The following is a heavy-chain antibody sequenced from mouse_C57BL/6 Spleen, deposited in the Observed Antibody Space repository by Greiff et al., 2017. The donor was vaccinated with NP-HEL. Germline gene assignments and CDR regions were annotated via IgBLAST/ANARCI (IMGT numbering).Heavy chain of an antibody. CDR1: GYTFTSYW. J-gene: IGHJ4*01. CDR3: ARETTVVDYYAMDY. V-gene: IGHV1-64*01. Sequence: VKLQQPGAELVKPGASVKLSCKASGYTFTSYWMHWVKQRPGQGLEWIGMIHPNSGSTNYNEKFKSKATLTVDKSSSTAYMQLSSLTSEDSAVYYCARETTVVDYYAMDYWGQGTSVTVSS. D-gene: IGHD1-1*01. CDR2: IHPNSGST.